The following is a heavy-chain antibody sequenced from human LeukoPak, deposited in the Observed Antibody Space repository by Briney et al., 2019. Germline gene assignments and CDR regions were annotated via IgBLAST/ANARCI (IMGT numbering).Heavy chain of an antibody. V-gene: IGHV3-11*04. D-gene: IGHD7-27*01. Sequence: GGSLRLSCEASGFTFHDSYMTWIRQAPGKGLEWVSFISNSGDSIYYADSVKGRFITSRDNAKSSLYLQMNSLRAEDTALYYCGRGHWGLDYWGQGALVTAPS. J-gene: IGHJ4*02. CDR2: ISNSGDSI. CDR1: GFTFHDSY. CDR3: GRGHWGLDY.